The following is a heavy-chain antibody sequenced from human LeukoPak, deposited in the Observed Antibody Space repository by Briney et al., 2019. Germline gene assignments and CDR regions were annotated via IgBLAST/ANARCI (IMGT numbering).Heavy chain of an antibody. Sequence: PGGSLRLSCAASGFSFNSFAMSWVRQAPGKGLEWVSSISGSGISTYYADSVKGRFTISRDNSRNTLYLQMNSPRAEDTAVYYCAILPGYSSGWYEVNYWGQGTLVTVSS. V-gene: IGHV3-23*01. D-gene: IGHD6-13*01. CDR2: ISGSGIST. CDR3: AILPGYSSGWYEVNY. J-gene: IGHJ4*02. CDR1: GFSFNSFA.